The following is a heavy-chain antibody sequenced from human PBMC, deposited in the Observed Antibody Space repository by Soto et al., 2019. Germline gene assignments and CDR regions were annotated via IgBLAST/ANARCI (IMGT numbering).Heavy chain of an antibody. J-gene: IGHJ5*02. CDR2: SNHSGST. V-gene: IGHV4-34*01. Sequence: PSETLSLTCAVYGGSFSGYYWSWSRQPPGKGLEWIGESNHSGSTNYNPSLKSRVTISVDTSKNQFSLKLSSVTAADTAVYYCARRGYPVSSSCPRTWVHPWGQGTLVTV. CDR1: GGSFSGYY. CDR3: ARRGYPVSSSCPRTWVHP. D-gene: IGHD6-13*01.